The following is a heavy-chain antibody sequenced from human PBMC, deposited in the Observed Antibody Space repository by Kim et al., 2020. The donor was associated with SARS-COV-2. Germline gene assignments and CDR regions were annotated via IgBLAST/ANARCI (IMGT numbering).Heavy chain of an antibody. D-gene: IGHD1-26*01. J-gene: IGHJ6*02. V-gene: IGHV4-31*02. Sequence: PSLKSRVTISVDTSKNQFSLKLRSVTAADTAVYYCARDTLGEYSPEGMDVWGQGTTVTVSS. CDR3: ARDTLGEYSPEGMDV.